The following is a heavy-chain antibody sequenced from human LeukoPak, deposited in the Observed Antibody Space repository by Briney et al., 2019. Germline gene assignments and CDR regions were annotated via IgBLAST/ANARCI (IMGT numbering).Heavy chain of an antibody. J-gene: IGHJ4*02. CDR3: VRDHPGSSSLEH. D-gene: IGHD1-1*01. Sequence: PGGSLRLSCAASGFTFRNYWMHWVRQAPGEGLEWVSRLRTDGGKTSYAASVRDRFTISRDNAKNMLYLQMNSLRVEDTALYYCVRDHPGSSSLEHWGQGTPVTVSS. CDR1: GFTFRNYW. CDR2: LRTDGGKT. V-gene: IGHV3-74*01.